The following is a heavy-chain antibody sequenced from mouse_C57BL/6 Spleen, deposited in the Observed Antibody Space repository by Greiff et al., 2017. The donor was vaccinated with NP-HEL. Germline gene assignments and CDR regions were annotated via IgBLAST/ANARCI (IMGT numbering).Heavy chain of an antibody. Sequence: QVQLKQSGAELVRPGTSVKVSCKASGYAFTNYLIEWVKQRPGQGLEWIGVINPGSGGTNYNEKFKGKATLTADKSSSTAYMQLSSLTSEDSAVYFCARRYYGSSFVYAMDYWGQGTSVTVSS. CDR3: ARRYYGSSFVYAMDY. J-gene: IGHJ4*01. V-gene: IGHV1-54*01. CDR2: INPGSGGT. CDR1: GYAFTNYL. D-gene: IGHD1-1*01.